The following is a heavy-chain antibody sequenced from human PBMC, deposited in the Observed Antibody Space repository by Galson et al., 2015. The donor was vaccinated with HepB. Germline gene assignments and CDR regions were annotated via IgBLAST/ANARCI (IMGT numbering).Heavy chain of an antibody. D-gene: IGHD1-20*01. CDR3: ARVYNWNYYHYMDV. Sequence: ETLSLTCTVSDDSISNYYWSWIRQPPGKGLQWIGYIYYSGSTSYNPSLKSRVTITVDTSKNQLSLKLRSVTAADTAVYYCARVYNWNYYHYMDVWGKGTTVTVSS. V-gene: IGHV4-59*01. CDR1: DDSISNYY. CDR2: IYYSGST. J-gene: IGHJ6*03.